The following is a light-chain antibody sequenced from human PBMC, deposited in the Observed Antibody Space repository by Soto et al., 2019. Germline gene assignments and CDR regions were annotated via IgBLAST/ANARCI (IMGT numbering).Light chain of an antibody. CDR2: DAS. J-gene: IGKJ1*01. Sequence: DIEMTQSPSALSASVGDKVTITCRASQPISSYLNWYQHKPGEAPRLLIYDASTLQGGVPSRFSGSGSGTEFTLTVTSLQPEDFATYFCQQYDKYSTFGHGT. V-gene: IGKV1-39*01. CDR1: QPISSY. CDR3: QQYDKYST.